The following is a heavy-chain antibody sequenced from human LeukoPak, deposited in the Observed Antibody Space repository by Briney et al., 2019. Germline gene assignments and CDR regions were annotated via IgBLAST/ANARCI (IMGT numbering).Heavy chain of an antibody. D-gene: IGHD4/OR15-4a*01. J-gene: IGHJ4*02. Sequence: ASVKVSCKASGYTFTSYDINWVRQATGQGLEWMGWINPNSGITVYAQKFQGRVTITADESTSTAYMELSSLRSEDTAVYYCARRPMTIVSGFDYWGQGTLVTVSS. CDR2: INPNSGIT. CDR1: GYTFTSYD. CDR3: ARRPMTIVSGFDY. V-gene: IGHV1-8*03.